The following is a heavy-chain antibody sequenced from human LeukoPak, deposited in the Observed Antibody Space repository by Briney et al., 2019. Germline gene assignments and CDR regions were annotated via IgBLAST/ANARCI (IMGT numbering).Heavy chain of an antibody. CDR2: IEWDDDK. V-gene: IGHV2-70*11. CDR3: ARCLGVGAYFDY. J-gene: IGHJ4*02. D-gene: IGHD1-26*01. Sequence: SGPALVKPTQPLTLTCTFSGFSLSSSGMCVSWIRQPPGKALEWLARIEWDDDKYYSTSLKTRLTISKDTSKNQVVLTMTNMDPVDTATYYCARCLGVGAYFDYWGQGTLVPVSS. CDR1: GFSLSSSGMC.